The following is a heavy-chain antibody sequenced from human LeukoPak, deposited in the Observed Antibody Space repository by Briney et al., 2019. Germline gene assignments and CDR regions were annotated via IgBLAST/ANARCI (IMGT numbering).Heavy chain of an antibody. V-gene: IGHV3-48*03. Sequence: GGSLRVSCAASGFTFNSYEMNWVRQAPGKGLEWVSCISSSGSTIYYADSVKGRFTISRDNAKNSLYLQMNSLRAEDTAVYYCAREAVAGTGFDYWGQGTLVTVSS. CDR1: GFTFNSYE. D-gene: IGHD6-19*01. CDR2: ISSSGSTI. CDR3: AREAVAGTGFDY. J-gene: IGHJ4*02.